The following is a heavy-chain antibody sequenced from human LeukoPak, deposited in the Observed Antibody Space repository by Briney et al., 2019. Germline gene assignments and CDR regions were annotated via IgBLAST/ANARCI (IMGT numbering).Heavy chain of an antibody. D-gene: IGHD3-16*01. J-gene: IGHJ6*03. CDR1: GFTFGDYA. CDR2: IRTEAYDGAT. V-gene: IGHV3-49*04. Sequence: GGSLRLSCAASGFTFGDYAMSWVRQAPGKGLEWVGFIRTEAYDGATDYGASVKDRFTISRDDSKNIAYLQMNSLNTEDTAVYYCTRTFGYYYFYMDVWGKGTTVIVSS. CDR3: TRTFGYYYFYMDV.